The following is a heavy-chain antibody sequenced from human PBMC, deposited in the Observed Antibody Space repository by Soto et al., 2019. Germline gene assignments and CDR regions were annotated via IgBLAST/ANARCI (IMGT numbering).Heavy chain of an antibody. CDR2: IFYGGST. CDR3: AXDPTNTIFGVVTRYGLDI. D-gene: IGHD3-3*01. V-gene: IGHV4-30-4*01. CDR1: GGPISRGDYC. J-gene: IGHJ6*02. Sequence: PSETLSLTCTVSGGPISRGDYCWTWIRPPPGKGMEWIGSIFYGGSTYYNPSLKSQITISVDTSKNQCSLKLSSVTAADTAVYYCAXDPTNTIFGVVTRYGLDIWGQGTTVTVS.